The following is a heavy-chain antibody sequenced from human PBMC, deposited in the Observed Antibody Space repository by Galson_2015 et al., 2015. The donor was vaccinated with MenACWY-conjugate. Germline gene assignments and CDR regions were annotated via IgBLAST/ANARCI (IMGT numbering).Heavy chain of an antibody. Sequence: CAISGDSVSSNSGAWNWIRQSPSRGLEWLGRTYYRSKWYNDYAVSVKSRITINPDTSKNQFSLHLNSVTPEDTAVYYCARVRGGSHNWVDPWGQGTLVTVSS. CDR1: GDSVSSNSGA. CDR2: TYYRSKWYN. CDR3: ARVRGGSHNWVDP. J-gene: IGHJ5*02. V-gene: IGHV6-1*01. D-gene: IGHD2-15*01.